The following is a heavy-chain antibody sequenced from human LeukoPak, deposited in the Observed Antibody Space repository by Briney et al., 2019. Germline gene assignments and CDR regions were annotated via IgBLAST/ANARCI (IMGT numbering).Heavy chain of an antibody. V-gene: IGHV4-4*07. CDR2: IYTSGRI. J-gene: IGHJ4*02. Sequence: SETLSLTCTVSSDSISGYYWNWIRQPAGKGLEWIGRIYTSGRINYNPSLKSRVTMSVDTSRNQFSLKLSSVTAADTAVYYCARSSAGLYDYWGQGTLVTVSS. CDR1: SDSISGYY. CDR3: ARSSAGLYDY.